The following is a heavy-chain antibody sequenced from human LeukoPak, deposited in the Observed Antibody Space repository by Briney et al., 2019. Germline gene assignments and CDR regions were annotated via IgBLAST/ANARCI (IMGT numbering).Heavy chain of an antibody. D-gene: IGHD2/OR15-2a*01. J-gene: IGHJ4*02. Sequence: GGSLRLSCAASGFTFSSYWMNWARQAPGKGLEWVASINHNGNVNYYVDSVKGRFTISRDNAKNSLYLQMNSLRAEDTAVYSCARGQTLPPPWGQGTLVTVSS. CDR1: GFTFSSYW. CDR2: INHNGNVN. CDR3: ARGQTLPPP. V-gene: IGHV3-7*03.